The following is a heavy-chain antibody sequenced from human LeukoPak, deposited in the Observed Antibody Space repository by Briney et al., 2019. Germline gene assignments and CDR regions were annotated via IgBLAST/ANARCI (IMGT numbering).Heavy chain of an antibody. J-gene: IGHJ4*02. V-gene: IGHV3-7*01. CDR3: ARSVDY. CDR2: ISPDGSAA. CDR1: GFTSSDYW. Sequence: PGGSLRLSCAASGFTSSDYWMTWVRQAPGKGLEWVANISPDGSAAFYVDSVKGRVTISRDNAKNSLYLQMFSLRAEDTAVYYCARSVDYWGQGTLVTVSS.